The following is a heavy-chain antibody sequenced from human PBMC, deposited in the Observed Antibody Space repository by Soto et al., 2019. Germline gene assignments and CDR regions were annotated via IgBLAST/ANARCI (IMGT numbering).Heavy chain of an antibody. V-gene: IGHV3-13*01. CDR3: ARAGESSLTVDRPFDY. CDR2: IGTAGDT. Sequence: LRLSCAASGFTFSSYDMHWVRQATGKGLEWVSAIGTAGDTYYPGSVKGRFTISRENAKNSLYLQMNSLRAGDTAVYYCARAGESSLTVDRPFDYWGQGTLVTVSS. J-gene: IGHJ4*02. CDR1: GFTFSSYD. D-gene: IGHD3-10*01.